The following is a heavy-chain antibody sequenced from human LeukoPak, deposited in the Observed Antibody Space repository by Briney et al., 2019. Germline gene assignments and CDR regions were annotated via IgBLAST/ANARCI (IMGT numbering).Heavy chain of an antibody. V-gene: IGHV4-34*01. CDR1: GGSFSGYY. CDR2: INHSGST. CDR3: ARRRYDILTGYKDPYYYYMDV. D-gene: IGHD3-9*01. Sequence: SETLSLTCAVYGGSFSGYYWSWIRQPPGKGLEWIGEINHSGSTNYNPSLKSRVTISVDTSKNQFPLKLSSVTAADTAVYYCARRRYDILTGYKDPYYYYMDVWGKGTTVTISS. J-gene: IGHJ6*03.